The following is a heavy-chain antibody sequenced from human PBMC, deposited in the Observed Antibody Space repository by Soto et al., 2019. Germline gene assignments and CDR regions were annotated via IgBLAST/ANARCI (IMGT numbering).Heavy chain of an antibody. Sequence: EVPLLESGGGLVQPGGSLRLSCAXSGFXXSSYAMSWVRQAPGKGLEWVSAISGSGGSTYYADSVKGRFTISRDNSKNTLYLQMNSLXXXXXXXXXXXXXXXXXXIAVAGTADYWGQGTLVTVSS. CDR3: XXXXXXXXIAVAGTADY. CDR1: GFXXSSYA. J-gene: IGHJ4*02. V-gene: IGHV3-23*01. D-gene: IGHD6-19*01. CDR2: ISGSGGST.